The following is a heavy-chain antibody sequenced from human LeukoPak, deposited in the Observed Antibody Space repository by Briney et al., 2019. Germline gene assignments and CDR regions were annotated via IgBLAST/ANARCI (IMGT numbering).Heavy chain of an antibody. CDR1: SGSFSGYY. CDR2: INHSGST. D-gene: IGHD2-2*01. V-gene: IGHV4-34*01. J-gene: IGHJ5*02. Sequence: SETLSLTCAVYSGSFSGYYWSWIRQPPGKGLEWIGEINHSGSTNYNPSLKSRVTISVDTSKNQFSLKLSSVTAADTAVYYCARLYCSSTSCYGVRKRNNWFDPWGQGTLVTVSS. CDR3: ARLYCSSTSCYGVRKRNNWFDP.